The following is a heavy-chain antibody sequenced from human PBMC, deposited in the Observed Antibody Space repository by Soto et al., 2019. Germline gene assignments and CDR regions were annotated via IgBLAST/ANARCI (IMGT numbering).Heavy chain of an antibody. V-gene: IGHV5-51*01. D-gene: IGHD4-17*01. J-gene: IGHJ4*02. CDR2: IYPSDSDT. CDR3: ARPANTVADHFDL. Sequence: GESLKISCQVSGYTFTIYWIGWVRQMPGKGLEWMGIIYPSDSDTRYSPSFQGQVTISADQSINTAYLQWDSLKASDTAIYCCARPANTVADHFDLWGQGTPVTVSS. CDR1: GYTFTIYW.